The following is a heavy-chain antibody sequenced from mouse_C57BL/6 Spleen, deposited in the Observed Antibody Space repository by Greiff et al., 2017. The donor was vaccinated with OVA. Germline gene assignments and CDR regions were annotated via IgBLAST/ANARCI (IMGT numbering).Heavy chain of an antibody. CDR3: ARSIYYGNYVGLFDY. Sequence: VKLQQPGAELVRPGSSVKLSCKASGYTFTSYWMHWVKQRPIQGLEWIGNIDPSDSETHYNQKFKDKATLTVDKSSSTAYMQLSSLTSEDSAVYYCARSIYYGNYVGLFDYWGQGTTLTVSS. CDR2: IDPSDSET. CDR1: GYTFTSYW. J-gene: IGHJ2*01. D-gene: IGHD2-1*01. V-gene: IGHV1-52*01.